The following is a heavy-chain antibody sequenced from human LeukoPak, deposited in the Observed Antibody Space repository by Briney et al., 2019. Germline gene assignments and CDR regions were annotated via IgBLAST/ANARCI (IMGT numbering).Heavy chain of an antibody. V-gene: IGHV3-7*01. Sequence: GGSLRLSCAASGFTFSSYRMSWVRQAPGKGLEWVANIKQDGSEKYYVDSVKGRFTISRDNAKNSLYLQMNSLRAEDTAVYYCAREIEYYDSSGYYYYYYMDVWGKGTTVTVSS. CDR2: IKQDGSEK. CDR3: AREIEYYDSSGYYYYYYMDV. CDR1: GFTFSSYR. J-gene: IGHJ6*03. D-gene: IGHD3-22*01.